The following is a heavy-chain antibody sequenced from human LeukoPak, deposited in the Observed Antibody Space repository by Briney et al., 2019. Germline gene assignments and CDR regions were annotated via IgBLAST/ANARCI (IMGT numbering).Heavy chain of an antibody. CDR2: IYPGDSDT. J-gene: IGHJ3*02. CDR1: GYSLTSYW. V-gene: IGHV5-51*01. Sequence: ESLKISRRGSGYSLTSYWLGWVRQMPGEGLEWMGIIYPGDSDTRYSPSFQGQVNLSADKSISTAYLQRSSLKASDTAMYYCARRRKGSGSYLINDAVDIWRQGTMVTVSS. D-gene: IGHD1-26*01. CDR3: ARRRKGSGSYLINDAVDI.